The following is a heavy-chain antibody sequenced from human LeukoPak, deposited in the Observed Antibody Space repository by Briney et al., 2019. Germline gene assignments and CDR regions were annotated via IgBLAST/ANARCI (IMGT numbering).Heavy chain of an antibody. J-gene: IGHJ6*03. CDR3: AKDPSSSGSYYNVVDRHLRPYYMDV. CDR1: GFTFSRYS. Sequence: GGSLRLSCAASGFTFSRYSMNWVRQAPGKGLEWVSSISISSNYRYYADSVKGRFTISRDNAKKSLYLQVNSLRVEDTAVYYCAKDPSSSGSYYNVVDRHLRPYYMDVWGKGTTVTVSS. V-gene: IGHV3-21*01. CDR2: ISISSNYR. D-gene: IGHD3-10*01.